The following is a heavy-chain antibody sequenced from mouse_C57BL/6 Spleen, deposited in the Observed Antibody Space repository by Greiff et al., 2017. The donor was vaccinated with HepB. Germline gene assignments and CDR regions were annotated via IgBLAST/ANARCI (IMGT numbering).Heavy chain of an antibody. CDR1: GFTFTDYY. D-gene: IGHD2-5*01. J-gene: IGHJ1*03. CDR2: IRNKANGYTT. V-gene: IGHV7-3*01. CDR3: ARYIYYSNYWYFDV. Sequence: DVMLVESGGGLVQPGGSLSLSCAASGFTFTDYYMSWVRQPPGKALEWLGFIRNKANGYTTEYSASVKGRFTISRDNSQSILYLQINALRAEDSSTYYCARYIYYSNYWYFDVWGTGTTVTVSS.